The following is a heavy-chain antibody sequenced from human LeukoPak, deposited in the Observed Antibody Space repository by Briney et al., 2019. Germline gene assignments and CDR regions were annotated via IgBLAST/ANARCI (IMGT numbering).Heavy chain of an antibody. CDR1: GYTFTGYY. J-gene: IGHJ5*02. Sequence: ASVKVSCKASGYTFTGYYMHWVRQAPGQGLEWMGRINPNSGGTNYAQKLQGRVTMTTDTSTSTAYMELRSLRSDDTAVYYCARHGSGSYQYNWFDPWGQGTLVTVSS. V-gene: IGHV1-2*06. CDR2: INPNSGGT. D-gene: IGHD3-10*01. CDR3: ARHGSGSYQYNWFDP.